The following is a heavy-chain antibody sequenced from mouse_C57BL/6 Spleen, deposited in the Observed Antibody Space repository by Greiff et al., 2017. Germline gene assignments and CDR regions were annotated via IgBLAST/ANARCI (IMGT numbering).Heavy chain of an antibody. J-gene: IGHJ4*01. Sequence: VQLQQSGAELVKPGASVKISCKASGYAFSSYWMNWVKQRPGKGLEWIGQIYPGDGDTNYNQKFKGKSTLTVDKSSSTAYMQLSSLTSEDSAVYYCARGLRQGYAMDYWGQGTSVTVSS. V-gene: IGHV1-80*01. CDR1: GYAFSSYW. CDR2: IYPGDGDT. D-gene: IGHD2-12*01. CDR3: ARGLRQGYAMDY.